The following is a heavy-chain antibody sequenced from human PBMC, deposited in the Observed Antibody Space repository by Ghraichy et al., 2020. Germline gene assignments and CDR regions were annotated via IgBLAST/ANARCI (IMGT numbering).Heavy chain of an antibody. CDR2: IKPNSGDT. CDR1: GYTFSDYY. J-gene: IGHJ3*02. V-gene: IGHV1-2*02. Sequence: ASVKVSCKASGYTFSDYYMHWLRQAPGQGLEWMGWIKPNSGDTSYAQKFQGRVTMTRDTSISTAYMDLSRLTSDDTDVYYCATHGYYDILTGYLPFDIWGQGTMVTVSS. CDR3: ATHGYYDILTGYLPFDI. D-gene: IGHD3-9*01.